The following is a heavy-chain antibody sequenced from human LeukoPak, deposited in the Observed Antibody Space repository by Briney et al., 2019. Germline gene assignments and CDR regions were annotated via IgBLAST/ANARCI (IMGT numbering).Heavy chain of an antibody. CDR2: INPSGGST. CDR1: GYTFTGYY. D-gene: IGHD4-17*01. J-gene: IGHJ6*03. CDR3: ARGLRSYGDAHYYYYYMDV. Sequence: ASVKVSCKASGYTFTGYYMHWVRQAPGQGLEWMGIINPSGGSTTYAQKFQGRVTITRNTSISTAYMELSSLRSEDTAVYYCARGLRSYGDAHYYYYYMDVWGKGTTVTVSS. V-gene: IGHV1-46*01.